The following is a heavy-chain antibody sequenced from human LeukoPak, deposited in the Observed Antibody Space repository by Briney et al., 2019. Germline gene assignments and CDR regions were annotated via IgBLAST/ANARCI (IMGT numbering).Heavy chain of an antibody. CDR1: GYTFTSYD. V-gene: IGHV1-18*01. Sequence: APVKVSCKASGYTFTSYDINWVRQATGQGLEWMGWISAYNGNTNYAQKLQGRVTMTTDTSTSTAYMELRSLRSDDTAVYYCARGASGVDWFDPWGQGTLVTVSS. J-gene: IGHJ5*02. D-gene: IGHD2-2*01. CDR2: ISAYNGNT. CDR3: ARGASGVDWFDP.